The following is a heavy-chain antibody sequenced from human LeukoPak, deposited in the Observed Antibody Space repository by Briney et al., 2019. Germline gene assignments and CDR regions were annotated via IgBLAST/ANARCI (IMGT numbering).Heavy chain of an antibody. V-gene: IGHV1-18*01. J-gene: IGHJ4*02. Sequence: ASVKVSCKASDYDFINYGISWVRQAPGQGLEWMGWRSIYNGNTDYKLQGRVTMTTDTSTSTAYMEVRSLRSDDTAVYYCARGGPFPSGSSSREYYLDYWGQGTLVTVPS. CDR2: RSIYNGNT. CDR1: DYDFINYG. D-gene: IGHD6-6*01. CDR3: ARGGPFPSGSSSREYYLDY.